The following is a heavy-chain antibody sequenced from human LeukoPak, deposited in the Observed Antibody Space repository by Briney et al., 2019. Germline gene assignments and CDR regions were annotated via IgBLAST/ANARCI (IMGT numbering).Heavy chain of an antibody. Sequence: GGSLRLSCVASGFTFSDYYMSWIRQAPGKGLEWVSSISSSSSYIYYADSVKGRFTISRDNAKNSLYLQMNSLRAEDTAVYYCARDSVIEGATFDAFDIWGQGTMVTVSS. CDR2: ISSSSSYI. V-gene: IGHV3-11*06. J-gene: IGHJ3*02. D-gene: IGHD1-26*01. CDR1: GFTFSDYY. CDR3: ARDSVIEGATFDAFDI.